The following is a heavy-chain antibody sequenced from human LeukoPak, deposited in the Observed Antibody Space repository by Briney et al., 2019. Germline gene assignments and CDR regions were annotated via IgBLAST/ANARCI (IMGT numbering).Heavy chain of an antibody. J-gene: IGHJ4*02. Sequence: SETLSLTXAVYGGSFRGYYWSWIRQPPGKGLEWIGEINHSGSTNYNPSLKSRVTISVDTSKNQSSLKLSSVTAADTAVYYCARELGYSYGRYFDYWGQGTLVTVSS. D-gene: IGHD5-18*01. CDR1: GGSFRGYY. V-gene: IGHV4-34*01. CDR2: INHSGST. CDR3: ARELGYSYGRYFDY.